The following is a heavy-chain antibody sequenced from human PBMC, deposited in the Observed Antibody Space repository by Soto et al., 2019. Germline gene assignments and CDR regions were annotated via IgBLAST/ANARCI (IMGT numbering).Heavy chain of an antibody. D-gene: IGHD3-10*01. J-gene: IGHJ3*02. CDR3: AGRKNSGAFDI. Sequence: TVCGGSNSSYYWSWIRQPPGKGLEWIGYIYYSGSTNYNPSLKSRVTISVDTSKNQFSLKLSSVTAADTAVYYCAGRKNSGAFDIWGQGKMVTVSS. CDR2: IYYSGST. CDR1: GGSNSSYY. V-gene: IGHV4-59*01.